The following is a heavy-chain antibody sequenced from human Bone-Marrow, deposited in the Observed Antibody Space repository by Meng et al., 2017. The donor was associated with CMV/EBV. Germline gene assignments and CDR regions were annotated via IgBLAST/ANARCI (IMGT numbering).Heavy chain of an antibody. Sequence: GESLKISCAASGFTFSSYGMHWVRQAPGKGLEWVAVISYDGSNKYYADSVKGRFTISRDNSKNTLYLQMNSLRAEDTAVYYCARAGPLPAATDYYYYYGMDVWGQGTTVTVSS. V-gene: IGHV3-30*12. J-gene: IGHJ6*02. CDR1: GFTFSSYG. CDR3: ARAGPLPAATDYYYYYGMDV. D-gene: IGHD2-2*01. CDR2: ISYDGSNK.